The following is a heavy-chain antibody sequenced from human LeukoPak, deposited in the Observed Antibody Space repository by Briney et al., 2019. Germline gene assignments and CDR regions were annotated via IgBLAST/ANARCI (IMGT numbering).Heavy chain of an antibody. D-gene: IGHD6-19*01. J-gene: IGHJ5*02. CDR1: GFTFSSYA. CDR2: ISYDGSNK. Sequence: GRALRLSCAASGFTFSSYAMHWVRQAPGKGLEWVAVISYDGSNKYYADSVKGRFTISRDNSKNTLYLQMNSLRDEDTAVYYCARDSRVAGYNWFDPWGQGTLVTVSS. V-gene: IGHV3-30*01. CDR3: ARDSRVAGYNWFDP.